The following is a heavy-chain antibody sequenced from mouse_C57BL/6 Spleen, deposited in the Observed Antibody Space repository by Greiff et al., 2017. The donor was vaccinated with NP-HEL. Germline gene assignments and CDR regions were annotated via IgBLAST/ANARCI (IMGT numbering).Heavy chain of an antibody. CDR3: AGNYYGSSYEGAMDY. CDR1: GYAFTNYL. J-gene: IGHJ4*01. Sequence: QVQLKQSGAELVRPGTSVKVSCKASGYAFTNYLIEWVKQRPGQGLEWIGVINPGSGGTNYNEKFKGKATLTADKSSSTAYMQLSSLTSEDSAVYFCAGNYYGSSYEGAMDYWGQGTSVTVSS. D-gene: IGHD1-1*01. CDR2: INPGSGGT. V-gene: IGHV1-54*01.